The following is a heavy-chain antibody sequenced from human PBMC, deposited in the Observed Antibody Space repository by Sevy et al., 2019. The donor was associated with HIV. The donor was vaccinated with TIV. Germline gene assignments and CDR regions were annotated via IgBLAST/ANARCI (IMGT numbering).Heavy chain of an antibody. J-gene: IGHJ4*02. D-gene: IGHD3-22*01. CDR1: AYTFSSYG. V-gene: IGHV1-18*01. CDR2: ISGYNGKT. CDR3: ARGPRDSSGYYYPPFEY. Sequence: ASVKVSCKASAYTFSSYGISWVRQAPGQGLEWMGWISGYNGKTNYPQRFQGRVTMTTDTSTSTGYMELRRLRSDDTAVYYCARGPRDSSGYYYPPFEYWGQGILVTVSS.